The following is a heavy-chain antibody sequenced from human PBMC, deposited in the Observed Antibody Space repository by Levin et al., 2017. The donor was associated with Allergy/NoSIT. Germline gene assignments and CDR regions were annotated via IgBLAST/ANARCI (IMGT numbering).Heavy chain of an antibody. Sequence: GGSLRLSCSGSGLRFSYYAMSWVRQAPGKGLEWVSAVGADGGSTYYADSVKGRFTISRDNSKNTLYFQMSSLRPEDTAVYYCVIDRQGYSSNWLPFDYWGQGTLVTVSS. CDR3: VIDRQGYSSNWLPFDY. J-gene: IGHJ4*02. CDR2: VGADGGST. CDR1: GLRFSYYA. D-gene: IGHD6-13*01. V-gene: IGHV3-64D*06.